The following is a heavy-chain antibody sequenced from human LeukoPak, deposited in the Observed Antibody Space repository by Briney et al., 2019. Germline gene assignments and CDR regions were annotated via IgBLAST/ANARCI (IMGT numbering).Heavy chain of an antibody. CDR3: AREVVVVVAATDY. D-gene: IGHD2-15*01. CDR1: GYTFTSYG. J-gene: IGHJ4*02. V-gene: IGHV1-18*01. CDR2: ISAYNGNT. Sequence: ASVKVSCKASGYTFTSYGISWVRQAPGQGLEWMGWISAYNGNTNYAQKFQGRVTMTRDTSISTAYMELSRLRSDDTAVYYCAREVVVVVAATDYWGQGTLVTVSS.